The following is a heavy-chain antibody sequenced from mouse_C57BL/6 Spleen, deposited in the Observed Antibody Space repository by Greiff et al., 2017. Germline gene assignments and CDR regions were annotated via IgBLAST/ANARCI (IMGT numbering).Heavy chain of an antibody. CDR2: IHPNSGST. D-gene: IGHD2-3*01. V-gene: IGHV1-64*01. J-gene: IGHJ1*03. CDR3: ARRLLPYWYFEV. CDR1: GYTFTSYW. Sequence: VQLQQPGAELVKPGASVKLSCKASGYTFTSYWMHWVKQRPGQGLEWIGMIHPNSGSTNYNEKFKSKATLTVDKSSSTAYMQLSSLTSEDSAVYYCARRLLPYWYFEVWGTGTTGTVSS.